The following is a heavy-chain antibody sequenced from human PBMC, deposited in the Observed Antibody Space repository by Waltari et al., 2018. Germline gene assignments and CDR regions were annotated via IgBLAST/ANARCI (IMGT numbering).Heavy chain of an antibody. Sequence: EVQLVESGGGLVQPGGSLRLSCAASGFTFSSYWMSWVRQAPGKGLEWVANIKQDGREKYYVDSVKGRFTISRDNAKNSLYLQMNSLRAEDTAVYYCARFPGAGIAVAGFDYWGQGTLVTVSS. V-gene: IGHV3-7*03. CDR1: GFTFSSYW. CDR2: IKQDGREK. CDR3: ARFPGAGIAVAGFDY. J-gene: IGHJ4*02. D-gene: IGHD6-19*01.